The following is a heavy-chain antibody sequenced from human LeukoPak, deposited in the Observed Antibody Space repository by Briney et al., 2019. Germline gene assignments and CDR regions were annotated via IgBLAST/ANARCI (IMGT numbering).Heavy chain of an antibody. CDR1: GYTFTSYD. D-gene: IGHD1-26*01. Sequence: ASVKVSCKASGYTFTSYDINWVRQATGQGLEWMGWMNPNSGNTGYAQKFQGRVTMTRNTSISTAYMELSSLRFEDTAVYYCARAYRLSGSYSYGGYWGQGTLVTVSP. J-gene: IGHJ4*02. CDR3: ARAYRLSGSYSYGGY. V-gene: IGHV1-8*01. CDR2: MNPNSGNT.